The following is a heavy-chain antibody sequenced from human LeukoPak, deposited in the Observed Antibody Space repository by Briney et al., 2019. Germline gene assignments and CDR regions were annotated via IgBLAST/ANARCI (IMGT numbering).Heavy chain of an antibody. Sequence: PGGSLRLSCAASGFTFSSSVMSWVRQTSGKGLQWVSSISASGDDTYFADSVKGRFTISRDNSKNTLYLQMNSLKAEDTAVYYCAKDPPYYGSGSYVDYWGQGTLVTVSS. CDR1: GFTFSSSV. CDR2: ISASGDDT. D-gene: IGHD3-10*01. V-gene: IGHV3-23*01. J-gene: IGHJ4*02. CDR3: AKDPPYYGSGSYVDY.